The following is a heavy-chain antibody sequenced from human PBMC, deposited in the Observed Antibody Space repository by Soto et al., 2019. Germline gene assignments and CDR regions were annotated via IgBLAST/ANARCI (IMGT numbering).Heavy chain of an antibody. J-gene: IGHJ4*02. D-gene: IGHD1-20*01. Sequence: QVQLVQSGAEEKKPGASVKVSCKASGYTFTSYDMHWVRQAPGQRLEWMGWINAGNGNTKYSQKYQGRVTINRDTSASTADMELSSLRYEDTAVYYCARDKITGTLDFWGQGTLVTVST. CDR2: INAGNGNT. V-gene: IGHV1-3*05. CDR3: ARDKITGTLDF. CDR1: GYTFTSYD.